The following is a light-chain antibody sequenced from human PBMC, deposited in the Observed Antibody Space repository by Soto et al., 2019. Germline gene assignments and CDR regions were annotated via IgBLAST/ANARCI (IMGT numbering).Light chain of an antibody. CDR3: QQYSSSPLN. V-gene: IGKV3-20*01. CDR2: GAS. CDR1: QTVSSSH. Sequence: EIVLTQSPDTLSLPPGERATLSCRASQTVSSSHLAWYQQKPGQAPRLLIYGASSRATGIPGRFSGSGSGADFTLTISRLEPEDFAVYYCQQYSSSPLNFGGGTKGDIK. J-gene: IGKJ4*01.